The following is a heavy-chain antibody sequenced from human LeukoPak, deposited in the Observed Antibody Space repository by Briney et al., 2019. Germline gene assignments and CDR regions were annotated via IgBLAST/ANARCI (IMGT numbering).Heavy chain of an antibody. CDR2: INPSDGDT. Sequence: ASVKVSCKASGYTFSTYHLHWVRQAPGQGLEWMGIINPSDGDTSYAQKFRGRVTMTRDTSTGTVYVDLSSLTSEDTAVYYCAGETSGTYHFDHWAQGTLVTVSS. J-gene: IGHJ4*02. D-gene: IGHD1-26*01. CDR1: GYTFSTYH. V-gene: IGHV1-46*01. CDR3: AGETSGTYHFDH.